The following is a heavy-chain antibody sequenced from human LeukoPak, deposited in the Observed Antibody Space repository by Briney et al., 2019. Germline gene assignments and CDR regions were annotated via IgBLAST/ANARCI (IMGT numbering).Heavy chain of an antibody. CDR2: INHSGST. D-gene: IGHD3-3*01. CDR3: ASLTIFGVAKDY. J-gene: IGHJ4*02. V-gene: IGHV4-34*01. CDR1: GGSFSGYY. Sequence: KPSETLSLTCAVYGGSFSGYYWSWIRQPPGKGLEWIGGINHSGSTNYNPSLKSRVTISVDTSKNQFSLKLSSVTAADTAVYYCASLTIFGVAKDYWGQGTLVTVSS.